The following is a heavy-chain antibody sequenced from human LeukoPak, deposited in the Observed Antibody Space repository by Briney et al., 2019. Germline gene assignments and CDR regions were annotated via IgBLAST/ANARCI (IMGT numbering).Heavy chain of an antibody. D-gene: IGHD6-6*01. Sequence: ASVKVSCKTSGGTFLSHTFSWVRQAPGQGLEWMGWVNPNSGGTNYAQKFQGRVTMTRDTSISTAYMELSRLRSDDTAVYYCAREGESYSSSSSHFDYWGQGTLVTVSS. CDR3: AREGESYSSSSSHFDY. CDR1: GGTFLSHT. CDR2: VNPNSGGT. J-gene: IGHJ4*02. V-gene: IGHV1-2*02.